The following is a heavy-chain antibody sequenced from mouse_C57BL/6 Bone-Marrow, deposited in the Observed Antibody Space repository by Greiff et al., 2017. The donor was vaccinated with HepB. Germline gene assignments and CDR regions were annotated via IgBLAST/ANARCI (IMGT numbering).Heavy chain of an antibody. Sequence: LQESGAELVRPGASVTLSCKASGYTFTDYEMHWVKQTPVHGLEWIGAIDPETGGTAYNQKFKGKAILTADKSSSTAYMELRSLTSEDSAVYYCTRRGYDWFAYWGQGTLVTVSA. V-gene: IGHV1-15*01. J-gene: IGHJ3*01. CDR3: TRRGYDWFAY. CDR1: GYTFTDYE. CDR2: IDPETGGT. D-gene: IGHD2-2*01.